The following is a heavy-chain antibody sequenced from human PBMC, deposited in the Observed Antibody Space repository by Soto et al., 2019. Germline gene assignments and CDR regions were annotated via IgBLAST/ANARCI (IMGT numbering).Heavy chain of an antibody. CDR2: INPSGGST. D-gene: IGHD6-13*01. J-gene: IGHJ4*02. V-gene: IGHV1-46*01. CDR3: ARDKDTAAGIYYFDY. Sequence: ASVKVSCKASGYTFTSYGISWVRQAPGQGLEWMGIINPSGGSTSYAQKFQGRVTMTRDTSTSTVYMELSSLRSKDTAVYYCARDKDTAAGIYYFDYWGQGTLVTVSS. CDR1: GYTFTSYG.